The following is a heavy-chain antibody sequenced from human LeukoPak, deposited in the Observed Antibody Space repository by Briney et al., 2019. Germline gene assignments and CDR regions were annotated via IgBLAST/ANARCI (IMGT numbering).Heavy chain of an antibody. Sequence: SETLSLTCTVSGGSISSSNYYWGWFRQPPGKGLEWIGGISYDESTKYNPSLRSPITISVDTSKSQFSLKLNSVTAADTAVYYCARLQNTGVGGRGFSDYWGQGTLVTVSS. D-gene: IGHD7-27*01. CDR3: ARLQNTGVGGRGFSDY. CDR2: ISYDEST. CDR1: GGSISSSNYY. V-gene: IGHV4-39*01. J-gene: IGHJ4*02.